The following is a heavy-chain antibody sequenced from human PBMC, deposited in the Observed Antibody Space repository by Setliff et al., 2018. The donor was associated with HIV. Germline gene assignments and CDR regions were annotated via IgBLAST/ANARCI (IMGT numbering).Heavy chain of an antibody. V-gene: IGHV4-34*01. CDR3: LLEAPLMMGTTPPP. D-gene: IGHD1-7*01. CDR2: INHSGNT. Sequence: SETLSLTCDLYGGSFDAYYWSWIRRPPGKGLEWMGEINHSGNTTYNPSLESRVTISADTTKNQFSLKLNTVTAADTAVYYCLLEAPLMMGTTPPPWGQGTLVTVSS. CDR1: GGSFDAYY. J-gene: IGHJ5*02.